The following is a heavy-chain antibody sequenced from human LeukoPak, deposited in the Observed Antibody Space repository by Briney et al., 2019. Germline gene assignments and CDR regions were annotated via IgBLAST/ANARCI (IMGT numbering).Heavy chain of an antibody. J-gene: IGHJ5*02. CDR1: GFTFSSYS. CDR2: ISSSSSYI. Sequence: GGSLRLSCAASGFTFSSYSMNWVRQAPGKGLEGGSSISSSSSYIYYADSVKGRFTISRDNAKNSLYLQMNSLRAEDTAVYYCARDLGYYDSSGWRPYNWFDPWGQGTLVTVSS. D-gene: IGHD3-22*01. V-gene: IGHV3-21*01. CDR3: ARDLGYYDSSGWRPYNWFDP.